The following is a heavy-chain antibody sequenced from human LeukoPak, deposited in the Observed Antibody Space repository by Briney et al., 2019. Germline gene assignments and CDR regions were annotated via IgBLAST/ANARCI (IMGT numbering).Heavy chain of an antibody. CDR2: ISSTSTST. CDR3: ARGRSGYYFDY. V-gene: IGHV3-48*02. J-gene: IGHJ4*02. D-gene: IGHD3-22*01. Sequence: PGGSLRLSGAASGFTFSTVSYNWVRQAPGKGLEWVSYISSTSTSTYYADSAKGRFTISRDNAQNSLYLQMNSLGDDDTAVYYCARGRSGYYFDYWGQGTLVTVSS. CDR1: GFTFSTVS.